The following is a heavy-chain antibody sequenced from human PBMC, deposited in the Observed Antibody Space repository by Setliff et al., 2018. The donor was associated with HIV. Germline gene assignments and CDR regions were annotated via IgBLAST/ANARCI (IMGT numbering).Heavy chain of an antibody. Sequence: SETLSLTCAVYGGSFSGYYWSWIRQPPGRSLEWIGEINHSGSTNYNPSLKSRVTLSVDTSKNQFSLKLTSVTAADTAIYYCAREGDTNDYGEPYYFDSWGQGTLVTVSS. V-gene: IGHV4-34*01. J-gene: IGHJ4*02. CDR1: GGSFSGYY. CDR3: AREGDTNDYGEPYYFDS. CDR2: INHSGST. D-gene: IGHD4-17*01.